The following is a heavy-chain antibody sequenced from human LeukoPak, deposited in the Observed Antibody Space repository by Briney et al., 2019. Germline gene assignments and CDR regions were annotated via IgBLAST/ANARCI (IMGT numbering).Heavy chain of an antibody. CDR2: IWRTGDWT. CDR3: AKDRHDYGDYAFDS. V-gene: IGHV3-23*05. J-gene: IGHJ4*02. Sequence: GGSLRLSCAASGFTFSNDFMTWVRQAPAKGPEWVAAIWRTGDWTHYVDSVKGRFTISRDNSKNTLYLQMNRLRVADTAIYYCAKDRHDYGDYAFDSWGQGTLVTVSS. CDR1: GFTFSNDF. D-gene: IGHD4-17*01.